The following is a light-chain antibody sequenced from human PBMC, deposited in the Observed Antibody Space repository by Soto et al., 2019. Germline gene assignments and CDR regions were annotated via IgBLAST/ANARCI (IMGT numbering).Light chain of an antibody. Sequence: QSVLTQPPSASETPGQRVTISCSGSSSNIGSNTVNWYQQLPGTAPKLLISGNNQRPSGVPDRFSGSKSGTSASLAISGLQSEDEADYHCAAWDASLNGYVFGTGTKLTVL. V-gene: IGLV1-44*01. J-gene: IGLJ1*01. CDR1: SSNIGSNT. CDR3: AAWDASLNGYV. CDR2: GNN.